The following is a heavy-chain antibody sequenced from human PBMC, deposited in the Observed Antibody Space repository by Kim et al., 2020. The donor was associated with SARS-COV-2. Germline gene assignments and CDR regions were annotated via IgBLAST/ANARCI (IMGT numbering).Heavy chain of an antibody. CDR1: GGSISSSSYY. J-gene: IGHJ4*02. CDR2: IYYSGST. Sequence: SETLSLTCTVSGGSISSSSYYWGWIRQPPGKGLEWIGSIYYSGSTYYNPSLKSRVTISVDTSKNQFSLKLSSVTADDTAVYYCARLRFFQGDYWGQGTL. D-gene: IGHD3-3*01. CDR3: ARLRFFQGDY. V-gene: IGHV4-39*01.